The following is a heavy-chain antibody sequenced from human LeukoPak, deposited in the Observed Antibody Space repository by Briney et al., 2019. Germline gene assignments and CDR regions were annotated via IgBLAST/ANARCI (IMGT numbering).Heavy chain of an antibody. Sequence: ASVKVSCKASGYIFTGYYMHWVRQAPGQGLEWMGWINPNGGGTNYAQKFQGRVTMTRDTSISTAYMELSSLRSDDTAVYYCATARDRNSVYSSLDYWGQGTLVTVSS. CDR2: INPNGGGT. CDR3: ATARDRNSVYSSLDY. CDR1: GYIFTGYY. J-gene: IGHJ4*02. D-gene: IGHD5/OR15-5a*01. V-gene: IGHV1-2*02.